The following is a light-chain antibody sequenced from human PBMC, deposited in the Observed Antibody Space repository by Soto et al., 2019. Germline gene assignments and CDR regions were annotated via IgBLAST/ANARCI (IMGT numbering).Light chain of an antibody. J-gene: IGKJ4*01. Sequence: EIVLTQPPCTLSLSPGEKATLSCGASQSLSSAFLAWYERKPGQAPRLLIYGVSNRATGIPDRFSGSGSGTDFTLAINRLEPEDSAVYYCQQYVSTPLTFGGGTKVDIK. CDR1: QSLSSAF. CDR2: GVS. V-gene: IGKV3-20*01. CDR3: QQYVSTPLT.